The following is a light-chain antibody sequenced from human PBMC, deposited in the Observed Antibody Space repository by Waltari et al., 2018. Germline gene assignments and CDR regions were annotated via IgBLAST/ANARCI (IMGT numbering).Light chain of an antibody. J-gene: IGKJ1*01. CDR3: QHYYAYWA. V-gene: IGKV1-5*03. Sequence: DIQMTQSPSTLSASVGDRVTITCRANQNITTSLAWYQQKPGKAPNLLIYKASTLENGVPSRFTGSGSGTEFTLTISSLQADDLATYYCQHYYAYWAFGQGTKVEIK. CDR2: KAS. CDR1: QNITTS.